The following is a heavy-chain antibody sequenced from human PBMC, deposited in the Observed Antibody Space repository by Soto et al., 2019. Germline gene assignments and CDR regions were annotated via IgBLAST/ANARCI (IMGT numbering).Heavy chain of an antibody. CDR3: ARGTLYCSGGSCYFDY. Sequence: QVQLVQSGAEVKKPGASVKVSCKASGYTFTGYYMHWVRQAPGQGLECMGWINPNSGGTNYAQQFQGCVTMTRDTSISTAYMELSRLRSDDTAVYACARGTLYCSGGSCYFDYWGQGTLVTVSS. J-gene: IGHJ4*02. V-gene: IGHV1-2*04. CDR1: GYTFTGYY. D-gene: IGHD2-15*01. CDR2: INPNSGGT.